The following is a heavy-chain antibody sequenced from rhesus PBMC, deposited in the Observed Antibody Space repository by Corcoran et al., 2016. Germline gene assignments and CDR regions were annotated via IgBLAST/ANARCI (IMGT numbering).Heavy chain of an antibody. CDR1: GGSISSSYYY. D-gene: IGHD6-31*01. V-gene: IGHV4-122*02. J-gene: IGHJ6*01. CDR3: ARHAAGEGGFDS. Sequence: QVQLQESGPGLVKPSETLSLTCAVSGGSISSSYYYLSWLRQAPGKGLEWIGDISYSRRTSYPPTLKSRDTSSSDTSKNQFSLKLSSVTAADTAVYYCARHAAGEGGFDSWGQGVVVTVSS. CDR2: ISYSRRT.